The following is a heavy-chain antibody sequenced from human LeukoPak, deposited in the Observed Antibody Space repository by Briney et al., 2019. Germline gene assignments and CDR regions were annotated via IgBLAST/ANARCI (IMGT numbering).Heavy chain of an antibody. V-gene: IGHV3-23*01. D-gene: IGHD2-2*01. J-gene: IGHJ4*02. CDR1: GFTFSTYA. CDR3: AKEYCSSTTCYGCFDY. Sequence: GGSLRLSCAASGFTFSTYALSWVRQAPGKGLEWVSAISGGITYYADSVEGRFTISRDNSKNTLYLQMNSLRAEDTAVYYCAKEYCSSTTCYGCFDYWGQGTLVTVSS. CDR2: ISGGIT.